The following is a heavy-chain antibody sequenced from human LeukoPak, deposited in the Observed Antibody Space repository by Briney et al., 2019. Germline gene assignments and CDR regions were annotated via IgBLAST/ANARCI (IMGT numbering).Heavy chain of an antibody. Sequence: TLSLTCAISGASFSSHYWSWIRQPPGKALEWLARIDWDDDKYYSTSLKTRLTISKDTSKNQVVLTMTNMDPVDTATYYCARMVDFFDYWGQGTLVTVSS. J-gene: IGHJ4*02. CDR1: GASFSSHY. V-gene: IGHV2-70*11. CDR2: IDWDDDK. D-gene: IGHD2-15*01. CDR3: ARMVDFFDY.